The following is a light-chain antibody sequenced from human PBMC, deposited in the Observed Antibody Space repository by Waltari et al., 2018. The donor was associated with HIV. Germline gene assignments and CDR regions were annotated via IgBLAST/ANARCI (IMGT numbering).Light chain of an antibody. Sequence: HSVLTQPPSVSTAPGQRAPSSFTGSRSTIGAGYDVHRSQQLPGKAPKLLIDGNRHRPSGVTDRFSGSKSGTSASLAITGLQAEDEADYYCQSYDSTLSGHVIFGTGTKLTV. J-gene: IGLJ2*01. V-gene: IGLV1-40*01. CDR2: GNR. CDR3: QSYDSTLSGHVI. CDR1: RSTIGAGYD.